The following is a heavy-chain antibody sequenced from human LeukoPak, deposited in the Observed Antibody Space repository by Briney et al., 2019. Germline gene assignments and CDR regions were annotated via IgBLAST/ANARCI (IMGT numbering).Heavy chain of an antibody. CDR2: IWYDGSNK. D-gene: IGHD6-19*01. Sequence: GGSLRLSCAASGFTFSSYSMNWVRQAPGKGLEWVAVIWYDGSNKYYADSVKGRFTISRDTSKNTLYLQMNSLRAEDTAVYYCASSPGIAVAGTNYDFDYWGQGTLVSVSS. V-gene: IGHV3-33*08. CDR3: ASSPGIAVAGTNYDFDY. J-gene: IGHJ4*02. CDR1: GFTFSSYS.